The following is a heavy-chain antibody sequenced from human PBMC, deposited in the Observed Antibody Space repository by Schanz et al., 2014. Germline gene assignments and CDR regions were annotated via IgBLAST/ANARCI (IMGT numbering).Heavy chain of an antibody. CDR2: IGYLGDT. CDR1: GFTLSSYA. D-gene: IGHD1-1*01. V-gene: IGHV3-13*01. CDR3: ARGTDWNLHY. J-gene: IGHJ4*02. Sequence: EVQLVESGGGLIQPGGSLRLSCAAYGFTLSSYAMHWVRQGTGKGLEWVSTIGYLGDTYYPDSVKGRFTVSRDSGQNSLYLQMNSLRAGDTAVYYCARGTDWNLHYWGQGALVTVSS.